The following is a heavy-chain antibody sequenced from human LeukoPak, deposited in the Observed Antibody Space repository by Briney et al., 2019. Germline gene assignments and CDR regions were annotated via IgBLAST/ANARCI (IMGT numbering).Heavy chain of an antibody. J-gene: IGHJ4*02. CDR3: ARGEGGCSGYEIDY. CDR1: GFTFSSYG. D-gene: IGHD5-12*01. V-gene: IGHV3-33*01. Sequence: GGSLRLSCAASGFTFSSYGIHWVRQAPCKGLEWVAVICSDGSNKYYADSVKGRFTISRDNSKNTLYLQMNSLRAEDTAVYFCARGEGGCSGYEIDYWGQGTLVTVSS. CDR2: ICSDGSNK.